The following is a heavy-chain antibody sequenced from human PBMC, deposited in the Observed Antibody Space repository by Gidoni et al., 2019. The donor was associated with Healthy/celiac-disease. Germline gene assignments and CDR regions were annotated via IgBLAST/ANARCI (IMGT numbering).Heavy chain of an antibody. CDR2: IYHDGDT. CDR3: TKDAWDLSKSVY. Sequence: QVQLQASGPGRVKPSATLSLTCAVSAYSIDTDFYWSWIRQSPGKGLEWIGSIYHDGDTYYNSSLKSRITISIDRSKKQCSLNLRSVTAADTAIYYCTKDAWDLSKSVYWGRGTLVTVSS. CDR1: AYSIDTDFY. J-gene: IGHJ4*02. D-gene: IGHD4-4*01. V-gene: IGHV4-38-2*02.